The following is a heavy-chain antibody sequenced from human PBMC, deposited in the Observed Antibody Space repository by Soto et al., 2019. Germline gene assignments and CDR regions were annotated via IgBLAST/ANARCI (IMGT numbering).Heavy chain of an antibody. D-gene: IGHD6-6*01. J-gene: IGHJ4*02. Sequence: SETLSLTCTVSGGSISSYYWSWIRQPPGKGLEWIGYIYYSGSTNYNPSLKSRVTISVDSSKKQFSLKLYSVTAADTAVYYCARDSPSSSSRGFDYWGQGTLVTVSS. CDR2: IYYSGST. V-gene: IGHV4-59*01. CDR1: GGSISSYY. CDR3: ARDSPSSSSRGFDY.